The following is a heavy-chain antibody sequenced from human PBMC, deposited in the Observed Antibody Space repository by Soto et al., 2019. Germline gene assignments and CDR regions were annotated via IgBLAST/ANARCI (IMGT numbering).Heavy chain of an antibody. CDR2: INSDGSST. V-gene: IGHV3-74*01. J-gene: IGHJ6*02. CDR1: GFTFSSYW. D-gene: IGHD3-3*01. Sequence: LRLSCAASGFTFSSYWMHWVRQAPGKGLVWVSRINSDGSSTSYANSVKGRFTISRDNAKNTLYLQMNSLRAEDTAVYYCARVEYYDFWSGYITGYGMDVWGQGTTVTVS. CDR3: ARVEYYDFWSGYITGYGMDV.